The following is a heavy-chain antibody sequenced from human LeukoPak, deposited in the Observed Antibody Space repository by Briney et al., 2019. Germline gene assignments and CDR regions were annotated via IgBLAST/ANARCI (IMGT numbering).Heavy chain of an antibody. Sequence: PGGSLRLSCAPSGFTFSTYTMTWVRQAPGRGLEWVSAISGSGGSTYYVDSVKGRFTISRDNSKNTVYMQMNSLAAEDTAVYYCAKELRSHTGWPFDYWGQGTLVTVSS. CDR3: AKELRSHTGWPFDY. D-gene: IGHD5-12*01. CDR1: GFTFSTYT. CDR2: ISGSGGST. V-gene: IGHV3-23*01. J-gene: IGHJ4*02.